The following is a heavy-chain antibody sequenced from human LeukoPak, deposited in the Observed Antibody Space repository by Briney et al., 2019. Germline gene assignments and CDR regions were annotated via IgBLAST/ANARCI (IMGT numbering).Heavy chain of an antibody. CDR2: IHPSGIT. Sequence: SETLSLTCTVSGDSLTISSYYWTWIRQHPGKGLEWIGYIHPSGITDYNPSLKSRLTMSLDTAQNHFSLKLTSVTAADTAIYFCARGLDGFNTGHWGQGTLVTVSS. D-gene: IGHD5-24*01. CDR3: ARGLDGFNTGH. CDR1: GDSLTISSYY. J-gene: IGHJ4*02. V-gene: IGHV4-31*03.